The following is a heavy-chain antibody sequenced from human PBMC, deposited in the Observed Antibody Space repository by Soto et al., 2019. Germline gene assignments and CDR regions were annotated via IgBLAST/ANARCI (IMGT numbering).Heavy chain of an antibody. CDR2: ISPSGDNT. D-gene: IGHD2-15*01. CDR1: GYTFTNHY. Sequence: QAQLVQSGAEVKKPGASVKLSCKASGYTFTNHYIHWVRQAPGQGLEWMGTISPSGDNTGYAQKFQGSVTMTTDTSTSTVYMELTSLKSEDTAIYYCARDESWHEVVWWFDPWGQGTLVTVSS. CDR3: ARDESWHEVVWWFDP. J-gene: IGHJ5*02. V-gene: IGHV1-46*03.